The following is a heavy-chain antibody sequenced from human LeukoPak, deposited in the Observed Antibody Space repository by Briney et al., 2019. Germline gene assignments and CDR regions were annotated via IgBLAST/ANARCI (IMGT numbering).Heavy chain of an antibody. V-gene: IGHV3-15*01. D-gene: IGHD3-22*01. CDR1: GFTFSDAW. CDR3: ATEFFQNGYNY. Sequence: PGGSLRLSCAGSGFTFSDAWMTWVRQAPGKGLEWVGHIKSKTNGGTTDYAAPVKGRFPISRDDSKNTLYLQMNSLKIDDTAVYHCATEFFQNGYNYWGQGTLVTVSS. J-gene: IGHJ4*02. CDR2: IKSKTNGGTT.